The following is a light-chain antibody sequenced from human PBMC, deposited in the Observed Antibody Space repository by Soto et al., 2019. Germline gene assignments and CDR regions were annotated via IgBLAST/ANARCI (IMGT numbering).Light chain of an antibody. CDR2: DVS. J-gene: IGLJ2*01. V-gene: IGLV2-14*01. CDR1: SSDIGGYNY. Sequence: ALTQPASVSGSPGQSITIPCTGTSSDIGGYNYVSWYQQFPGKAPKLMIYDVSNRPSGVSNRFSASKSGNTASLTISGRQAEDEASYYCSSYTSSSTLVVFGGGTKLTVL. CDR3: SSYTSSSTLVV.